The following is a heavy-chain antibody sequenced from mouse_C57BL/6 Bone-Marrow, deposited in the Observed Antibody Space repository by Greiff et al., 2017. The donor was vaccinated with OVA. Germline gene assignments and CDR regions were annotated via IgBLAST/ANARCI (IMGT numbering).Heavy chain of an antibody. Sequence: LVESGAELVKPGASVKLSCKASGYTFTEYTIHWVKQRSGQGLEWIGWFYPGSGSIKYNEKFKDKATLTADKSSSTVYMELSRLTSEDSAVYFCARHGFTTVAGDYFDYWGQGTTLTVSS. CDR3: ARHGFTTVAGDYFDY. D-gene: IGHD1-1*01. CDR2: FYPGSGSI. V-gene: IGHV1-62-2*01. CDR1: GYTFTEYT. J-gene: IGHJ2*01.